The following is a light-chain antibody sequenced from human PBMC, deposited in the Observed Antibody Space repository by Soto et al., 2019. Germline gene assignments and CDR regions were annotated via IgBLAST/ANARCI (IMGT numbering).Light chain of an antibody. V-gene: IGKV1-39*01. Sequence: DSQMTQSPSSLSASVGDRVTITCRASQSISSDLNWYQQKPGKVPNVLIYAASSLHSGVPSRFSGSGSGTGFTLTISSLQPDDFATYYCQHYNSYSEAFGQGTKVDIK. CDR1: QSISSD. J-gene: IGKJ1*01. CDR2: AAS. CDR3: QHYNSYSEA.